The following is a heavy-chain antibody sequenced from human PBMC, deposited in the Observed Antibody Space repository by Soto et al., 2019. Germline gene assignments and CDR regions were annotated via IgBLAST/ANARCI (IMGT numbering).Heavy chain of an antibody. V-gene: IGHV3-30*03. CDR1: GFTFSSYG. Sequence: SLRLSCAASGFTFSSYGMHWVRQAPGKGLEWVAVISYDGSNKYYADSVKGRFTISRDNSKNTLYLQMNSLRAEDTAVYYCAREKARSVAAPDYWGQGTLVTVSS. J-gene: IGHJ4*02. CDR2: ISYDGSNK. D-gene: IGHD6-19*01. CDR3: AREKARSVAAPDY.